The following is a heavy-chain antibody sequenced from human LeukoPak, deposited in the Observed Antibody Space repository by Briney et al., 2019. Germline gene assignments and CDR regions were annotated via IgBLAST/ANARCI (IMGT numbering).Heavy chain of an antibody. D-gene: IGHD4-17*01. J-gene: IGHJ1*01. CDR3: AKDRDYATDPGYFQL. Sequence: GGSLRLSCAASGFTFSSYGMHWVRQAPGKGLECVAFIWYDGSNKYYADSVKGRFPISRDNSKNTLYLQMNSLRAVDTAVYYCAKDRDYATDPGYFQLWGQGTLVSVS. CDR2: IWYDGSNK. CDR1: GFTFSSYG. V-gene: IGHV3-30*02.